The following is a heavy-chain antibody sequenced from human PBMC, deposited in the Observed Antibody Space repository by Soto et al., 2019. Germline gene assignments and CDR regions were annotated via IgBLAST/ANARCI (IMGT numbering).Heavy chain of an antibody. CDR3: AKCADYWFFGY. Sequence: SETLSLTCTVSGGSINGYYWSWIRQPPGKGLEWIGHISYTGNTNSNPSLRSRVAMSVYTSRNQFSLELTSVTAADTAIYYCAKCADYWFFGYWGQGDLVTAAS. D-gene: IGHD2-8*02. J-gene: IGHJ4*02. CDR2: ISYTGNT. V-gene: IGHV4-59*01. CDR1: GGSINGYY.